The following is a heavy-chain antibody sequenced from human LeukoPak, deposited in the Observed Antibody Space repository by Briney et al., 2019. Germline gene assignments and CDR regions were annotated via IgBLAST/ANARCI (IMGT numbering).Heavy chain of an antibody. CDR3: ACSGGSPASHY. Sequence: GGSLRLSCAASGFTVSSNYMSWVRQAPGKGLEWVANIKQDGSEKYYVDSVKGRFTISRDNAKNSLYLQMNSLRSEDTAVYYCACSGGSPASHYWGQGTLVTVSS. V-gene: IGHV3-7*03. D-gene: IGHD2-15*01. J-gene: IGHJ4*02. CDR2: IKQDGSEK. CDR1: GFTVSSNY.